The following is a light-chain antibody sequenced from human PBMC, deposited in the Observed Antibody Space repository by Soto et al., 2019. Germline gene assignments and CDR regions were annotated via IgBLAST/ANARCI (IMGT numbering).Light chain of an antibody. J-gene: IGKJ5*01. CDR3: QQYNSYPIT. Sequence: IQLTQSPSSLSASVGDRVTITCRASQTIRRHLNWYQQKPGKAPKLLIYKASTLKSGVPSRFSGSGSGTDFTLTISSLQPEDFATYYCQQYNSYPITFGQGTRLEI. CDR1: QTIRRH. V-gene: IGKV1-13*02. CDR2: KAS.